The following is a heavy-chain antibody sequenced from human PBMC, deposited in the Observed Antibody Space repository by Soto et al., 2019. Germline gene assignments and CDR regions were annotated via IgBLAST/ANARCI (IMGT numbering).Heavy chain of an antibody. J-gene: IGHJ6*02. CDR2: IYPGDSDT. CDR1: GYSFTSYL. D-gene: IGHD3-10*01. Sequence: GESLKISCKGSGYSFTSYLIGWVRQMPGKGLEWMGIIYPGDSDTRYSPSFQGQVTISADKSISTAYLQWSSLKASDTAMYYCAGGGVRGVITRARDYYGMDVWGHRTTVTVSS. CDR3: AGGGVRGVITRARDYYGMDV. V-gene: IGHV5-51*01.